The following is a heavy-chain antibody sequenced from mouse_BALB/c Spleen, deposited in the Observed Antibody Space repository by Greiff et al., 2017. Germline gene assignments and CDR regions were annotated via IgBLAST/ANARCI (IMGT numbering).Heavy chain of an antibody. CDR3: TRVAKGGYFDY. CDR1: GFTFSNYW. Sequence: EVKLQESGGGLVQPGGSMKLSCVASGFTFSNYWMNWVRQSPEKGLEWVAEIRLKSNNYATHYAESVKGRFTISRDDSKSSVYLQMNNLRAEDTGIYYCTRVAKGGYFDYWGQGTTLTVSS. CDR2: IRLKSNNYAT. D-gene: IGHD1-1*01. V-gene: IGHV6-6*02. J-gene: IGHJ2*01.